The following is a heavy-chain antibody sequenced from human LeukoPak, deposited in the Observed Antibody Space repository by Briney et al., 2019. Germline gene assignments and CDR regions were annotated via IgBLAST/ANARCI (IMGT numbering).Heavy chain of an antibody. CDR2: INSDGINT. Sequence: PGGSLRHSCAASGFTFSNYWMHWVRQAPGKGLVWVSRINSDGINTSYADSVKGRFTISRDNAKNTLNLQMNSLRAEDTAVYYCARDLGQYYDTSDNWFDPWGQGTLVTVSS. CDR1: GFTFSNYW. J-gene: IGHJ5*02. CDR3: ARDLGQYYDTSDNWFDP. V-gene: IGHV3-74*01. D-gene: IGHD3-22*01.